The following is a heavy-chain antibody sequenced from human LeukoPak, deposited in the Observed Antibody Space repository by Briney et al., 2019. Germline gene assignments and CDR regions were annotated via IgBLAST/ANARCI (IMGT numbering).Heavy chain of an antibody. V-gene: IGHV1-2*02. J-gene: IGHJ3*02. CDR1: GYTFTGYY. D-gene: IGHD3-22*01. CDR3: ARVRYYYDSSGYYPGAFDI. Sequence: GASVKVSCKASGYTFTGYYMHWVRQAPGQGLEWMGWINPNSGGTNYAQKLQGRVTMTTDTSTSTAYMELRSLRSDDTAVYYCARVRYYYDSSGYYPGAFDIWGQGTMVTVSS. CDR2: INPNSGGT.